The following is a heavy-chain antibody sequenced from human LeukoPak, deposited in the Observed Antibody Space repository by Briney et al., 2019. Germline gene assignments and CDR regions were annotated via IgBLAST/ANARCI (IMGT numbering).Heavy chain of an antibody. CDR1: GYTFTSYY. Sequence: GASVKVSCKASGYTFTSYYMHWVRQAPGQGLEWMGIINPSGGSTSYAQKFQGRVTMTRDMSTSTVYMELSSLRSEDTAVYYCARGGIAALWENWFDPWGQGTLLTLST. V-gene: IGHV1-46*01. CDR2: INPSGGST. D-gene: IGHD6-13*01. CDR3: ARGGIAALWENWFDP. J-gene: IGHJ5*02.